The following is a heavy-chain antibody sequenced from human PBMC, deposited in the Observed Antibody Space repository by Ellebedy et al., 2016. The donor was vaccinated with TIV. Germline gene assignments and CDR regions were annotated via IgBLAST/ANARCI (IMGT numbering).Heavy chain of an antibody. CDR2: INPNSGGT. D-gene: IGHD6-19*01. CDR1: GYTFTGYY. J-gene: IGHJ6*02. Sequence: ASVKVSCKASGYTFTGYYLHWVRQAPGQGLEWMGWINPNSGGTDYAQKFQGRVTMTRDTSISTAYMELSRLRSDDTAVYYCARGLIVVAAPYGLDVWGQGTTVTVSS. V-gene: IGHV1-2*02. CDR3: ARGLIVVAAPYGLDV.